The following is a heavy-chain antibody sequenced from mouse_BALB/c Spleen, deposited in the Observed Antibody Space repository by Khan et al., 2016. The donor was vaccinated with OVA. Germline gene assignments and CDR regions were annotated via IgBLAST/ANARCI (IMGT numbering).Heavy chain of an antibody. V-gene: IGHV1-4*01. CDR2: IIPSNDYT. J-gene: IGHJ3*01. CDR3: EREGASYRSAGWFAY. Sequence: QVQLKQSGAELAKPGASVKMSCKASGYTFTTYTIHWVKQRPGQGLEWIGYIIPSNDYTNYNQKFKDRATLTADKSSSTAYMQLSSLTSEDSAVYYCEREGASYRSAGWFAYWGEGTMVTVSA. D-gene: IGHD2-14*01. CDR1: GYTFTTYT.